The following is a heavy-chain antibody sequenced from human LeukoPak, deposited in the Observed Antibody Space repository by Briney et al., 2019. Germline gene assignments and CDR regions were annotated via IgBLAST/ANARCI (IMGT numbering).Heavy chain of an antibody. Sequence: PGGSLSLSCTASGFTIINYGMHWIRQPPGKGLDWMALIWYDGSYKYYGDSVKGRFTISRDNSKNTLYLQMNSLGAEDTAIYYCAKVVQYTASTGTGLDYWGQGTLVTVSS. J-gene: IGHJ4*02. CDR1: GFTIINYG. V-gene: IGHV3-33*06. D-gene: IGHD6-13*01. CDR2: IWYDGSYK. CDR3: AKVVQYTASTGTGLDY.